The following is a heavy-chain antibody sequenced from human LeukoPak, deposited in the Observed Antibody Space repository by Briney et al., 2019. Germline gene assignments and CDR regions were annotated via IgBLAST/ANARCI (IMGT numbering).Heavy chain of an antibody. V-gene: IGHV1-69*06. CDR2: IIPIFGTA. CDR1: GGTFSSYA. J-gene: IGHJ6*03. CDR3: ARNAFWSGYGGLHYYYMDV. Sequence: VASVKVSCKASGGTFSSYAISWVRQAPGQGLEWLGGIIPIFGTANSAQKFQGRVTITADKSTSTAYMELSSLRSEDTAVYYCARNAFWSGYGGLHYYYMDVWGKGTTVTVSS. D-gene: IGHD3-3*01.